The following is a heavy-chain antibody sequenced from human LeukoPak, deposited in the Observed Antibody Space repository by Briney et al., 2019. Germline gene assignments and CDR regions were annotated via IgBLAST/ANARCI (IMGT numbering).Heavy chain of an antibody. CDR2: ISYDGSNK. CDR3: ARDGLARRYSWNDATGDYYGMDV. Sequence: GRSLRLSCAASGFTFSSYAMHWVRQAPGKGLEWVAVISYDGSNKYYADSVKGRFTISRDNSKNTLYLQTNSLRAEDTAVYYCARDGLARRYSWNDATGDYYGMDVWGQGATVTVSS. V-gene: IGHV3-30-3*01. D-gene: IGHD1-1*01. J-gene: IGHJ6*02. CDR1: GFTFSSYA.